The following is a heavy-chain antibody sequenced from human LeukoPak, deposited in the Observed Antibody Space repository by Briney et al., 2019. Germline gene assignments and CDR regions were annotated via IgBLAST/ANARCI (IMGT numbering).Heavy chain of an antibody. D-gene: IGHD2-15*01. Sequence: SVKVSCKASGDTFSTYVISWVRQAPGQGLEWMGGIIPVFGTANYAEKFQDRVTITADKSTSTAYMELSSLRSEDTAMYYCAINQAGYCGGGSCYRHEFYYMDVWGKGTSVTVSS. CDR3: AINQAGYCGGGSCYRHEFYYMDV. CDR1: GDTFSTYV. V-gene: IGHV1-69*06. J-gene: IGHJ6*03. CDR2: IIPVFGTA.